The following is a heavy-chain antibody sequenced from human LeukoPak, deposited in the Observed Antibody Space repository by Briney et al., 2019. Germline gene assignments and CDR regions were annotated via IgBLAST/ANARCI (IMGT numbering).Heavy chain of an antibody. D-gene: IGHD4-23*01. Sequence: SETLSLTCTVSGGSISSYYWSWIRQPPGKGLEWIGYIYYGGSTNYNPSLKSRVTISVDTSKNQFSLKLSSVTAADTAVYYCARLDYGGNSNYFDYWGQGTPVTVSS. CDR3: ARLDYGGNSNYFDY. J-gene: IGHJ4*02. V-gene: IGHV4-59*08. CDR1: GGSISSYY. CDR2: IYYGGST.